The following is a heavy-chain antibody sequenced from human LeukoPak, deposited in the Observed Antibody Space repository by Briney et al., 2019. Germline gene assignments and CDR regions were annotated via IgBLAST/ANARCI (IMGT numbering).Heavy chain of an antibody. CDR1: GYTLTELS. CDR2: FDPEDGET. CDR3: ATERQQLDYFDY. Sequence: ASVKVSCKVSGYTLTELSMHWVRQAPGKGLEWMGGFDPEDGETIYAQKFQGRVTMPEDTSTDTAYMELSSLRSEDTAVYYCATERQQLDYFDYWGQGTLVTVSS. J-gene: IGHJ4*02. V-gene: IGHV1-24*01. D-gene: IGHD6-13*01.